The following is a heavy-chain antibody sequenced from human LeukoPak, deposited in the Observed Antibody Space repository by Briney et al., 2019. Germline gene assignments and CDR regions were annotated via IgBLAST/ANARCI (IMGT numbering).Heavy chain of an antibody. CDR3: ARELYSSSWYTGFDY. D-gene: IGHD6-13*01. Sequence: PSETLSLTCTVSGGSISSYYWSWIRQPAGKGLEWIGRIYTSGSTNYNPSLKSRVTMSVDTSKNQFSLKLSSVTAADTAVYYCARELYSSSWYTGFDYWGQGTLVTVSS. CDR1: GGSISSYY. V-gene: IGHV4-4*07. CDR2: IYTSGST. J-gene: IGHJ4*02.